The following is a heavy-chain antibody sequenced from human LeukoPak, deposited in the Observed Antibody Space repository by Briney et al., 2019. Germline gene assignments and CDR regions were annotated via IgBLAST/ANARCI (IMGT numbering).Heavy chain of an antibody. V-gene: IGHV1-18*01. CDR1: GYTFTSYG. J-gene: IGHJ4*02. CDR2: ISAYNGNT. CDR3: ARVLVGATTEAYYFDY. D-gene: IGHD1-26*01. Sequence: ASVKVSCKASGYTFTSYGISWVRQAPGQGLEWMGWISAYNGNTSYAQKLQGRVTMTTDTSTSTAYMELRSLRSDNTAVYYCARVLVGATTEAYYFDYWGQGTLVTVSS.